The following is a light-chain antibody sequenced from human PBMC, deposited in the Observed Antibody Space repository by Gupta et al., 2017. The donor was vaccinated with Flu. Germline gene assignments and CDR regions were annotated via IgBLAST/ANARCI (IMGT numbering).Light chain of an antibody. Sequence: DIQMTQSPSSLSASVGDRVTITCRASQSIITYLNWYQQKPGKPPKLLIFAAFNLQSGVPSKFSGSGSGTDFTLTISNLQPEDSATYYCQQSYSTPLTFGGGTKVEIK. V-gene: IGKV1-39*01. CDR2: AAF. CDR3: QQSYSTPLT. CDR1: QSIITY. J-gene: IGKJ4*01.